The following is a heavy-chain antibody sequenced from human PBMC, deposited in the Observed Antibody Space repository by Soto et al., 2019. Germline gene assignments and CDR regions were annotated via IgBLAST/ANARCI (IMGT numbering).Heavy chain of an antibody. V-gene: IGHV4-34*01. CDR2: ISHSGST. J-gene: IGHJ6*02. CDR3: ARGSNVLRFLEWRIGPSTQTDSYGMDV. CDR1: GGSFSGYY. Sequence: SETLSLTCAVYGGSFSGYYWSWIRQPPGKGLEWIGEISHSGSTNYNPSLKSRVTISVDTSKNQFSLKLSSVTAADTAVYYCARGSNVLRFLEWRIGPSTQTDSYGMDVWGQGTTVTVSS. D-gene: IGHD3-3*01.